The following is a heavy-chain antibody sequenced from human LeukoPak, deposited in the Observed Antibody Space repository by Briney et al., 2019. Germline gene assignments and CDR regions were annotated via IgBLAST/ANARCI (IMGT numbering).Heavy chain of an antibody. CDR3: ARGYDILTGYEYYFDY. J-gene: IGHJ4*02. V-gene: IGHV4-38-2*02. CDR1: GYSISSGYY. D-gene: IGHD3-9*01. CDR2: IYHSGST. Sequence: SETLSLTCTVSGYSISSGYYLGWIRQPPGKGLEWIGSIYHSGSTYYNPSLKSRVTISVDTSKNQFSLKLSSVTAADTAVYYCARGYDILTGYEYYFDYWGQGTLVTVSS.